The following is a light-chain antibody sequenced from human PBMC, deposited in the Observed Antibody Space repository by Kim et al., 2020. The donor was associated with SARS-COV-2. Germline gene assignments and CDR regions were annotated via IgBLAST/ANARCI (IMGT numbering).Light chain of an antibody. J-gene: IGKJ5*01. Sequence: SPGERATPSCRASQSVSSYLAWYQQKPGQAPRPLIYDASNRATGIPARFSGSGSGTDFTLTISSLEPEDFAVYYCQQRSNWPPITFGQGTRLEIK. V-gene: IGKV3-11*01. CDR2: DAS. CDR1: QSVSSY. CDR3: QQRSNWPPIT.